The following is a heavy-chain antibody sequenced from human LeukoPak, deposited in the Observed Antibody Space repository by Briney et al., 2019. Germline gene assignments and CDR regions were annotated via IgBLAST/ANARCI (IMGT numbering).Heavy chain of an antibody. Sequence: PGRSLRLSCAASGFTFSSYAMHWVRQAPGKGLEWVAVISYDGSNKYYADSVKGRFTISRDNSKNTLYLQMNSLRAEDTAVYYCARECSGYDLTPATDYWGQGTLVTVSS. J-gene: IGHJ4*02. CDR2: ISYDGSNK. CDR3: ARECSGYDLTPATDY. CDR1: GFTFSSYA. V-gene: IGHV3-30-3*01. D-gene: IGHD5-12*01.